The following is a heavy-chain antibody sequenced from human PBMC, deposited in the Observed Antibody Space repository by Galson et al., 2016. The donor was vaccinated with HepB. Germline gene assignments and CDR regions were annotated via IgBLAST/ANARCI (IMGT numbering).Heavy chain of an antibody. V-gene: IGHV3-30-3*01. CDR3: AKDGRIYCSSASCHDHFHY. Sequence: SLRLSCAASGFTFSSYAMHWVRQAPGKGLEWVAVISYDGNNKYFAGSVKGRFTISRENSYNTLYLQMKSLRAEDTAVYYCAKDGRIYCSSASCHDHFHYWGQGTLVTVSS. J-gene: IGHJ4*02. CDR2: ISYDGNNK. D-gene: IGHD2-2*01. CDR1: GFTFSSYA.